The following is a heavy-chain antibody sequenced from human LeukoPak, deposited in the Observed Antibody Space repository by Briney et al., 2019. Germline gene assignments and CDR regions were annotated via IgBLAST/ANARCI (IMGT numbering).Heavy chain of an antibody. D-gene: IGHD3-16*02. J-gene: IGHJ4*02. CDR3: ARVMITFGGVIVLPFDY. CDR1: GHTFTSYG. V-gene: IGHV1-18*01. Sequence: ASVKVSCKASGHTFTSYGISWVRQAPGQGLEWMGWISAYNGNTNYAQKLQGRVTMTTDASTSTAYMELRSLRSDDTAVYYCARVMITFGGVIVLPFDYWGQGTLVTVSS. CDR2: ISAYNGNT.